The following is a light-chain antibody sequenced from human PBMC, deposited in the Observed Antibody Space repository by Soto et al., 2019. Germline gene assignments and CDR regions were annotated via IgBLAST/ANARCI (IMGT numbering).Light chain of an antibody. CDR3: QTWGAGYWV. J-gene: IGLJ3*02. Sequence: QLVLTQSPSASASLGASVKLTCTLSSGHSTYAIAWYQQQPEKGPRYLMKVNNDGSHIKGDGIPGRFSGSSSGAERYLTISSLQSEDEADYYCQTWGAGYWVFGGGTKLTVL. CDR2: VNNDGSH. V-gene: IGLV4-69*01. CDR1: SGHSTYA.